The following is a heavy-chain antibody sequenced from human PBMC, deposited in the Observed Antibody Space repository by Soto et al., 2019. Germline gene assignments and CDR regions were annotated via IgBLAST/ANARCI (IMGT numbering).Heavy chain of an antibody. CDR3: AKMSSTDSYAPVFF. J-gene: IGHJ4*02. CDR1: GFSISSYW. V-gene: IGHV3-74*01. D-gene: IGHD2-2*01. Sequence: GGSLRLSCAASGFSISSYWMHWVRQAPGKGLEWVSLITSNGSITNYADSVKGRFTISRDNARNSVHLQMNDLRGGDTALYFCAKMSSTDSYAPVFFWGQGTLVTVSS. CDR2: ITSNGSIT.